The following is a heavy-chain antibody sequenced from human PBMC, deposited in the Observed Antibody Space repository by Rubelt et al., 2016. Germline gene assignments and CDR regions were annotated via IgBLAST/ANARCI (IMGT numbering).Heavy chain of an antibody. J-gene: IGHJ3*02. D-gene: IGHD3-10*01. CDR1: GGSISSYY. Sequence: QVQLQESGPGLVKPSETLSLTCTVSGGSISSYYWTWIRQPPGKGLEWIGYIYYSGSTNYSPSLKSRVTISVDTSRNQFSRKLGAGTAADTAGYYCARHGAGSSPVKIWGQGTMVTVSS. CDR2: IYYSGST. V-gene: IGHV4-59*08. CDR3: ARHGAGSSPVKI.